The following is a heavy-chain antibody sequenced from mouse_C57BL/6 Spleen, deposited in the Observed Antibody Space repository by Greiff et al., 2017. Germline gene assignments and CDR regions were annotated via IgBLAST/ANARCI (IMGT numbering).Heavy chain of an antibody. Sequence: QVQLQQSGAELARPGASVKMSCKASGYTFTSYTMHWVKQRPGQGLEWIGCINPSSGYTKYNQKFKDKATLTADKSSSTAYMQLSSLTSEDSAVYYCAKLSLHWYFDVWGTGTTVTVSS. J-gene: IGHJ1*03. D-gene: IGHD1-1*01. CDR3: AKLSLHWYFDV. V-gene: IGHV1-4*01. CDR2: INPSSGYT. CDR1: GYTFTSYT.